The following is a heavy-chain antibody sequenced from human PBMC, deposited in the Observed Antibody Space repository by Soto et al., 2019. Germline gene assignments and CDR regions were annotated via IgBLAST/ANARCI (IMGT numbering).Heavy chain of an antibody. J-gene: IGHJ5*02. Sequence: SETLSLTCTVSGGSISSYYWSWIRQPPGKGLEWIGYIYYSGSINYNPSLKSRVTISVDTSKNQFSLKLSSVTAADTAVYYCASGSIENWFDPWGQGTLVTVSS. CDR2: IYYSGSI. V-gene: IGHV4-59*01. CDR1: GGSISSYY. CDR3: ASGSIENWFDP. D-gene: IGHD2-2*03.